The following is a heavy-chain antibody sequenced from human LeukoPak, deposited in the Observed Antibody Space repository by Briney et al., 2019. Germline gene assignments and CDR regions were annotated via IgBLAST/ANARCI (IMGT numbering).Heavy chain of an antibody. CDR2: ISGSGGST. Sequence: GGSLRLSCAASGFTFSSYGMSWVRQAPGKGLEWVSAISGSGGSTYYADSVKGRFTISRDNSKNTLYLQMNSLRAEDTAVYYCAKDHDYGDSLGYSDYWGQGTLVTVSS. J-gene: IGHJ4*02. CDR1: GFTFSSYG. D-gene: IGHD4-17*01. V-gene: IGHV3-23*01. CDR3: AKDHDYGDSLGYSDY.